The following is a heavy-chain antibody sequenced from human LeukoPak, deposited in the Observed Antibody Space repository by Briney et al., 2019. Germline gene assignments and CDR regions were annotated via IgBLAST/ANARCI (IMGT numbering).Heavy chain of an antibody. Sequence: AGGSLRLSCAASGFTFSSYAMSWVRQAPGKGLELVAAISGSGDNTHSADSVKGRFTISRDNSKNTLYLEMNSLRAEDTAIYYCAKLAHGWYDFTYFDYWGQGTLVTVSS. D-gene: IGHD6-19*01. CDR3: AKLAHGWYDFTYFDY. CDR1: GFTFSSYA. V-gene: IGHV3-23*01. CDR2: ISGSGDNT. J-gene: IGHJ4*02.